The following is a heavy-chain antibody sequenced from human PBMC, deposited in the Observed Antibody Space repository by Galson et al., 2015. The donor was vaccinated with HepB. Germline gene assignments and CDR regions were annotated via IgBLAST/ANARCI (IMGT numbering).Heavy chain of an antibody. D-gene: IGHD1-26*01. CDR3: VRRERIASAILGATLGNHYYVDV. CDR1: GDSVSTDSAT. J-gene: IGHJ6*03. Sequence: CAISGDSVSTDSATWNWIRQSPSRGLEWLGRTYYRSKWNIDYAVSVKSRIVINPDTSKSQFSLQLNSVTPEDTAVYYCVRRERIASAILGATLGNHYYVDVWGRGTTVTVSS. V-gene: IGHV6-1*01. CDR2: TYYRSKWNI.